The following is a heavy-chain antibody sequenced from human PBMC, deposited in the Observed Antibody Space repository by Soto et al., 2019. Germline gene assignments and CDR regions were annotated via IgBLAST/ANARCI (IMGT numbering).Heavy chain of an antibody. D-gene: IGHD3-22*01. CDR2: IYWDDDK. CDR1: GFSLSTSGVG. J-gene: IGHJ5*02. V-gene: IGHV2-5*02. Sequence: SGPTLVNPTQTLTLTCTFSGFSLSTSGVGVGWIRQPPGKALEWLALIYWDDDKRYSPSLKSRLTITKDTSKNQVVLTMTNMDPVDTATYYCAHSETELVYYYDSSGYYHNWFDPWGQGTLVTVSS. CDR3: AHSETELVYYYDSSGYYHNWFDP.